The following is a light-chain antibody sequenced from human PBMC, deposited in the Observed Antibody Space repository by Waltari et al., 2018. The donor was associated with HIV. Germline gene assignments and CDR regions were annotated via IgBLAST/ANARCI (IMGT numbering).Light chain of an antibody. V-gene: IGKV1-8*01. J-gene: IGKJ4*01. CDR2: GAS. CDR1: QHISSY. CDR3: QQYYSYPLT. Sequence: AIRMTQSPSSFSASTGYRVTMTCRASQHISSYLAWYQQKPGKAPKLLMYGASTLQSGVPSRFSGSGSGTDFTLTINCLQSEDFATYYCQQYYSYPLTFGGGTKVEIK.